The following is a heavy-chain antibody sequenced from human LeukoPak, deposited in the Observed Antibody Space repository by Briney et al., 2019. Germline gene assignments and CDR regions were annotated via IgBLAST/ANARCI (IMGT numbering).Heavy chain of an antibody. CDR2: IYHSGST. D-gene: IGHD5-12*01. CDR3: ARAGTGGYGSTWFDP. CDR1: GGPISSSNW. V-gene: IGHV4-4*02. J-gene: IGHJ5*02. Sequence: SETLSLTCAVSGGPISSSNWWSWVRQPPGKGLEWIGEIYHSGSTNYNPSLKSRVTISVDKSKNHFSLKLSSVTAADTAVYYCARAGTGGYGSTWFDPWGQGSLVTVSS.